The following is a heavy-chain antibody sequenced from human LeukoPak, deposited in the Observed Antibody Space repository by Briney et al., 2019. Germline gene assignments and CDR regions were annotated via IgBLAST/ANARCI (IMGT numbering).Heavy chain of an antibody. CDR1: GGSISSSSYY. J-gene: IGHJ4*02. D-gene: IGHD6-25*01. CDR2: INHSGST. Sequence: KPSETLSLTCTVSGGSISSSSYYWTWIRQPPGKGLEWIGEINHSGSTDYNPSLKSRVTISVDTSKNQFSLKLNSVTAADTAVYYCARGQLRLSNWGQGSLVIVSS. CDR3: ARGQLRLSN. V-gene: IGHV4-39*07.